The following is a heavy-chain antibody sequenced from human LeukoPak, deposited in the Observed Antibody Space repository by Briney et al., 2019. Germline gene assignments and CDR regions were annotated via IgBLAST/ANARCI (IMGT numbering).Heavy chain of an antibody. V-gene: IGHV4-39*07. CDR1: GGPISSSSYY. CDR3: ARDPGYCSGGSCYSVSNWFDP. CDR2: IYYSGST. D-gene: IGHD2-15*01. Sequence: SETLSLTCTVSGGPISSSSYYWGWIRQPPGRGLEWIGSIYYSGSTYYNPSLKSRVTISVDTSKNQFSLKLSSVTAADTAVYYCARDPGYCSGGSCYSVSNWFDPWGQGTLVTVS. J-gene: IGHJ5*02.